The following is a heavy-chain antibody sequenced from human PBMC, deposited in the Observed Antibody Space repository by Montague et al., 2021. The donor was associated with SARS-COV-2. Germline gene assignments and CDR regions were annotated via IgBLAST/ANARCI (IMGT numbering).Heavy chain of an antibody. D-gene: IGHD2-15*01. CDR1: GGLVSGFF. CDR3: ARHYNATLPAVY. CDR2: VCRSGST. J-gene: IGHJ4*02. V-gene: IGHV4-59*08. Sequence: SETLSLTCTVSGGLVSGFFWSWLGEHPAKGLAPMGYVCRSGSTNYNPSLTSRVTMSVDTSKNQFSLKVNSVTAADTAVYYCARHYNATLPAVYWGQGTLVTVSS.